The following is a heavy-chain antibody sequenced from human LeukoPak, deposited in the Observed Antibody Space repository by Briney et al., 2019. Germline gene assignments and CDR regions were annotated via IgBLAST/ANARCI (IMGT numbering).Heavy chain of an antibody. CDR2: LSSSSSYI. V-gene: IGHV3-21*01. CDR1: GFTFSGYS. D-gene: IGHD6-13*01. CDR3: ARARFSSSWYEGDDAFDI. J-gene: IGHJ3*02. Sequence: PGGSLRLSCVGSGFTFSGYSMNWVRQAPGKGLEWVSSLSSSSSYIYYADSVKGRFTISRDNAKNSLSLQMNDLRAEDTALYYCARARFSSSWYEGDDAFDIWGQGTMVTVSS.